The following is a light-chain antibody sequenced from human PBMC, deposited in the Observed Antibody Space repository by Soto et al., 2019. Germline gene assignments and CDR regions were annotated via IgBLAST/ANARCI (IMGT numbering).Light chain of an antibody. J-gene: IGLJ3*02. CDR1: SSNIGAGYD. CDR2: VSR. Sequence: QSALTQPPSVSGAPGQRVTISCSGSSSNIGAGYDVHWYQQLPGTAPRLLIYVSRNRPSGVPDRFSGSKSGTSASLAITGLQTDDEADYYCQSYDSSLRLAVFGGGTKLTVL. CDR3: QSYDSSLRLAV. V-gene: IGLV1-40*01.